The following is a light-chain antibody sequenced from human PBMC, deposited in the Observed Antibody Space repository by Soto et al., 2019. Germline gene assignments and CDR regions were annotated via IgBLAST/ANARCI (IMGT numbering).Light chain of an antibody. V-gene: IGKV1-39*01. CDR1: QSISSY. CDR3: QHRYSTPFT. Sequence: DIQMTQSPSSLSASVGDRVTITCRASQSISSYLNWYQQKPGKAPKLLIYAASSLQSGVPSRFSGSGSGTDFTLTISSLQPEDFAAYFCQHRYSTPFTFGPGTKVHIK. CDR2: AAS. J-gene: IGKJ3*01.